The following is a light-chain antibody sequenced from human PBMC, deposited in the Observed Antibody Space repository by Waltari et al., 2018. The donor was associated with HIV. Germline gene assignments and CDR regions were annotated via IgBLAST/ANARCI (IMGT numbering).Light chain of an antibody. Sequence: DIQMTQSPSTLSASVGDRVTITCRASQSISSWLAWYQQKPGKAPKLLIYKASSLESGVPSRFSGSGSGTEFTLTISSLQPDDFATYYCQQYNSHSPPPLFGQGTKVEIK. CDR1: QSISSW. V-gene: IGKV1-5*03. CDR2: KAS. J-gene: IGKJ1*01. CDR3: QQYNSHSPPPL.